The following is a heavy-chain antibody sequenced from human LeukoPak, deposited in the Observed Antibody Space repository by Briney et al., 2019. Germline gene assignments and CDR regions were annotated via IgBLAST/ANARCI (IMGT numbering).Heavy chain of an antibody. D-gene: IGHD6-13*01. CDR2: IIPIFGTA. CDR3: ARVRGGIRYSSSLSWFDP. CDR1: GGTFSSYA. J-gene: IGHJ5*02. V-gene: IGHV1-69*05. Sequence: SVKVSCKASGGTFSSYAISWVRQAPGQGLEWMGGIIPIFGTANYAQKFQGRVTITTDESTSTAYMELSSLRSEDTAVYYCARVRGGIRYSSSLSWFDPWGQGTLVTVSS.